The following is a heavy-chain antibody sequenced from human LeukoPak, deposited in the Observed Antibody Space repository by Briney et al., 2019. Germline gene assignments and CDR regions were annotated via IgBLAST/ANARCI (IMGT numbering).Heavy chain of an antibody. J-gene: IGHJ4*02. D-gene: IGHD6-19*01. Sequence: PSETLSLTCAVYGGSFSGYYWSWIRQPPGKGLEWIGEINHSGSTNYNPSLKSRVTISVDTSKNQFSLKLSSVTAADTAVYYCASRRRRGIAVAGTYFDYWGQGTLVTVSS. CDR3: ASRRRRGIAVAGTYFDY. CDR2: INHSGST. V-gene: IGHV4-34*01. CDR1: GGSFSGYY.